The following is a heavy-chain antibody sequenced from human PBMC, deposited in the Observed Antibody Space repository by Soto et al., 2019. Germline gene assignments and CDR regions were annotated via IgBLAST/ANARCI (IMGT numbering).Heavy chain of an antibody. CDR3: ARDRLGDGYNGY. V-gene: IGHV6-1*01. CDR2: TYYRSKWYN. D-gene: IGHD5-12*01. CDR1: GDSVSSNSAA. J-gene: IGHJ4*02. Sequence: QTLSLTSPISGDSVSSNSAACSLIRHSPSRGLEWLGRTYYRSKWYNNYAVSVKSRITINPDTSKNQFSLQLNSVTPGDTAVYYCARDRLGDGYNGYWGQGTLVTVSS.